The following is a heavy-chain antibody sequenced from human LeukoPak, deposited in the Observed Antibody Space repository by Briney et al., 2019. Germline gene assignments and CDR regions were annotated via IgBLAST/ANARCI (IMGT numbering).Heavy chain of an antibody. CDR3: ARAVTSTEGY. V-gene: IGHV3-7*03. Sequence: GGSLRLSCAASGFTFSTYWMTWVRQAPGKGLEWVASINQDGSGKFYVDSVKGRFTISRVNAQKSLYLEMNSLRAEDTAFYYCARAVTSTEGYWGQGTLVTVSS. CDR2: INQDGSGK. CDR1: GFTFSTYW. D-gene: IGHD4-17*01. J-gene: IGHJ4*02.